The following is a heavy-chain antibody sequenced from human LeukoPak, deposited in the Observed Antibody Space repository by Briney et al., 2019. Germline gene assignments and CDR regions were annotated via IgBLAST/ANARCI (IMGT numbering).Heavy chain of an antibody. CDR2: ISYDGSNK. Sequence: GGSLRLSCAASGFTFSSYGMHWVRQAPGKGLEWVAVISYDGSNKYYADSVKGRFTISRDNSKNTLYLQMNSLRAEDTAVYYCAKIVSDFWSGPPDIDYRGQGTLVTVSS. V-gene: IGHV3-30*18. CDR3: AKIVSDFWSGPPDIDY. J-gene: IGHJ4*02. CDR1: GFTFSSYG. D-gene: IGHD3-3*01.